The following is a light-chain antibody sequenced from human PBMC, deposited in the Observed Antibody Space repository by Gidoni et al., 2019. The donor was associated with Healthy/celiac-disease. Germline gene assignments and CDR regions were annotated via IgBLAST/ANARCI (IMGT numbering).Light chain of an antibody. Sequence: QSALTQPASVSGPPGQSITLSCTGTSSDVGGYNYVSWYQQQPGKAPKLMIYDVSNRPSGVSNRFSGSKSGNTASLTISGLQAEDEADYYCSSYTSSSTWVFGGGTKLTVL. J-gene: IGLJ3*02. CDR3: SSYTSSSTWV. CDR1: SSDVGGYNY. V-gene: IGLV2-14*01. CDR2: DVS.